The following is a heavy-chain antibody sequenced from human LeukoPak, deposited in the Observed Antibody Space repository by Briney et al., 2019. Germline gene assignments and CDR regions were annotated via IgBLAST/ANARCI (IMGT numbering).Heavy chain of an antibody. V-gene: IGHV3-30-3*01. CDR1: GFTFSSYA. D-gene: IGHD3-10*01. Sequence: GGSLRLSCAASGFTFSSYAMHWVRQAPGKGLEWVAVISYDGSNKYYADSVKGRFTISRDNSKNTLYLQMNSLRAEDTAVYYRARDPLWFGESTTRNWFDPWGQGTLVTVSS. CDR2: ISYDGSNK. CDR3: ARDPLWFGESTTRNWFDP. J-gene: IGHJ5*02.